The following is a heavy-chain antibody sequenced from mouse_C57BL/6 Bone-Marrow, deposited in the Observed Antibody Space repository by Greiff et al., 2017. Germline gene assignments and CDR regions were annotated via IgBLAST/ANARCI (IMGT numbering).Heavy chain of an antibody. V-gene: IGHV1-64*01. CDR2: IHPNSGST. CDR1: GYTFTSYW. Sequence: QVHVKQPGAELVKPGASVKLSCKASGYTFTSYWMHWVKQRPGQGLEWIGMIHPNSGSTNYNEKFKSKATLTVDKSSSTAYMQLSSLTSEDSAVYYCARWDLLPLAYWGQGTLVTVSA. CDR3: ARWDLLPLAY. D-gene: IGHD2-1*01. J-gene: IGHJ3*01.